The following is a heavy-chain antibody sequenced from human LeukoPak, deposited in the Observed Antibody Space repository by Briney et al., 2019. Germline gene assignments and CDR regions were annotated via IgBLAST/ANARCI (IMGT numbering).Heavy chain of an antibody. CDR3: ARLQRIRSNHDYFDF. CDR2: ISNGGST. V-gene: IGHV4-59*08. J-gene: IGHJ4*02. D-gene: IGHD1-14*01. Sequence: SETLSLTCTVSGDSISTSYWSWIRQAPGKGLQWIGYISNGGSTNYNPSLTSRVTISVDTSKNQFSLRLTSVTAADTAVYYCARLQRIRSNHDYFDFWGQGTLVTVSP. CDR1: GDSISTSY.